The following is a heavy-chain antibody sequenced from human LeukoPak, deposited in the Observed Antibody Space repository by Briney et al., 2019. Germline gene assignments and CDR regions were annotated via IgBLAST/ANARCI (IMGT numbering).Heavy chain of an antibody. CDR2: ISGDGGST. D-gene: IGHD3-22*01. Sequence: GGSLRLSCAASGFTFSSYWMHWVRQAPGKGLEWVSLISGDGGSTYYADSVKGRFTISRDNSKNSLYLQMNSLRTEDTALYYCAKVAVHYYDSSGINEGGGYWGQGTLVTVSS. CDR3: AKVAVHYYDSSGINEGGGY. J-gene: IGHJ4*02. CDR1: GFTFSSYW. V-gene: IGHV3-43*02.